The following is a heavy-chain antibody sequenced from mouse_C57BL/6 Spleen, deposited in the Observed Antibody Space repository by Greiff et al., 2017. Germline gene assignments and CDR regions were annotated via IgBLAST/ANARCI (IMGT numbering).Heavy chain of an antibody. CDR2: IDPNSGGT. Sequence: QVQLKQSGAELVKPGASVKLSCKASGYTFTSYWMHWVKQRPGRGLEWIGRIDPNSGGTKYNEKFKSKATLPVDKPSSTAYMQLSSLTSEDSAVYYCARFYYGSSYEGPLFDYWGQGTTLTVSS. J-gene: IGHJ2*01. CDR1: GYTFTSYW. V-gene: IGHV1-72*01. CDR3: ARFYYGSSYEGPLFDY. D-gene: IGHD1-1*01.